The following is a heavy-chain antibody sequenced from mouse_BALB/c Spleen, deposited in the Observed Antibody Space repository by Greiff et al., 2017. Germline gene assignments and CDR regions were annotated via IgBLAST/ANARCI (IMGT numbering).Heavy chain of an antibody. CDR2: ISSGGGST. CDR3: ARHFDYGSSSDY. V-gene: IGHV5-12-1*01. CDR1: GFAFSSYD. J-gene: IGHJ2*01. D-gene: IGHD1-1*01. Sequence: EVQLVESGGGLVKPGGSLKLSCAASGFAFSSYDMSWVRQTPEKRLEWVAYISSGGGSTYYPDTVKGRFTISRDNAKNTLYLQMSSLKSEDTAMYYCARHFDYGSSSDYWGQGTTLTVSS.